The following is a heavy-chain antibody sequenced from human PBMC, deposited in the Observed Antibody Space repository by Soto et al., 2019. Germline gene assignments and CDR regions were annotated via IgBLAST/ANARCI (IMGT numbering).Heavy chain of an antibody. CDR1: GYTFTSNG. J-gene: IGHJ3*02. D-gene: IGHD3-16*01. CDR3: ARHYDRDAFDI. Sequence: ASVKVSCKASGYTFTSNGISWVRQAPGQGLEWMGWISAYNGKTNYAQKFQGRVTMTTDTSTSTAYMELRSLRSDDTAVYYCARHYDRDAFDIWGQGTMVTVSS. V-gene: IGHV1-18*01. CDR2: ISAYNGKT.